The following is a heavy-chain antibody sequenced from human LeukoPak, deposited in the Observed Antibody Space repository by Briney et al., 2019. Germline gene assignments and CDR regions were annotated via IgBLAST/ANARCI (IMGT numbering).Heavy chain of an antibody. CDR1: GYTFTGYY. Sequence: GASVKVSCKASGYTFTGYYMHWVRQAPGQGLEWMGWINPNSGGTNYAQKFQGRVTMTRDTSISTAYMELSRLRSDDTAVYYCARDWGYNWNYQGYYYYYYMDVWGKGTTVTVSS. J-gene: IGHJ6*03. CDR3: ARDWGYNWNYQGYYYYYYMDV. CDR2: INPNSGGT. V-gene: IGHV1-2*02. D-gene: IGHD1-7*01.